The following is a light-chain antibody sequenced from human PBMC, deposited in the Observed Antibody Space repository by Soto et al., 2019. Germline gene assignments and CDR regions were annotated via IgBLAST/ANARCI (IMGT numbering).Light chain of an antibody. J-gene: IGKJ3*01. CDR1: QSVSSSY. V-gene: IGKV3-20*01. Sequence: EIVLTQSPGTLSLSPGERATLSCRASQSVSSSYLAWYQQKPGQAPRLLIYGASSRATGIPDRFSGSGSGTDFTLTISRLEPEDFAVYYCQQYGSPRFFVPGTKVDIK. CDR2: GAS. CDR3: QQYGSPRF.